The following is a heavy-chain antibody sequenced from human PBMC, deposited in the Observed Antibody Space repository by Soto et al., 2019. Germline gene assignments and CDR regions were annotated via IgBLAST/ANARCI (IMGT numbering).Heavy chain of an antibody. CDR3: ARELSSSWYVNFDY. Sequence: ASVKVSCKASGYTFTSYDINWVRQATGQGLEWMGWMNPNSGNTGYAQKFQGRVTMTRNTSISTAYMELSSLRSEDTAVYYCARELSSSWYVNFDYWGQGTLVTVSS. CDR2: MNPNSGNT. D-gene: IGHD6-13*01. J-gene: IGHJ4*02. V-gene: IGHV1-8*01. CDR1: GYTFTSYD.